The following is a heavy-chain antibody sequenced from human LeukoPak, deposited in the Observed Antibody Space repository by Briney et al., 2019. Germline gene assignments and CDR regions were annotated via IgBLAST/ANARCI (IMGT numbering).Heavy chain of an antibody. CDR3: ARTDRQYSGGTEDY. D-gene: IGHD5-12*01. CDR2: IKQDGSEK. CDR1: GFTFSSYW. J-gene: IGHJ4*02. V-gene: IGHV3-7*01. Sequence: PGGSLRLSCAASGFTFSSYWMSWVRQAPRKGLEWVANIKQDGSEKYYVGSVKGRFTISRDNAKNSLYLQMNSLRAEDTAVYYCARTDRQYSGGTEDYWGQGTLVTVSS.